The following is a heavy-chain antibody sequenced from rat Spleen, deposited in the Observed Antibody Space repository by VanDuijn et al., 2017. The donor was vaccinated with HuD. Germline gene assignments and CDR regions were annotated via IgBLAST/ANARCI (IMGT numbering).Heavy chain of an antibody. V-gene: IGHV5-29*01. CDR2: ISYDGSTT. CDR3: VRQGYLRDWYFDF. CDR1: GFTFSDYY. J-gene: IGHJ1*01. Sequence: EVQLVESDGGLVQPGRSLKLSCATSGFTFSDYYMAWVRQAPTKGLDWVATISYDGSTTYYRASVKGRFTISRNNGKTTLYLEMYSLRSEDMATYYCVRQGYLRDWYFDFWGPGTMVTVSS. D-gene: IGHD2-5*01.